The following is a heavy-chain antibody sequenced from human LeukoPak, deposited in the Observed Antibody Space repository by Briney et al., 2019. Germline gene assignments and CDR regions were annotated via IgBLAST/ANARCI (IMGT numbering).Heavy chain of an antibody. CDR2: ISGSGGST. CDR1: GFTFSSYA. Sequence: GGSLRLPCAASGFTFSSYAMSWVRQAPGKGLEWVSAISGSGGSTYYADSVKGRFTISRDNSKNTLYLQMNSLRAEDTAVYYCASHGSGSCYLNWFDPWGQGTLVTVSS. V-gene: IGHV3-23*01. CDR3: ASHGSGSCYLNWFDP. D-gene: IGHD2-15*01. J-gene: IGHJ5*02.